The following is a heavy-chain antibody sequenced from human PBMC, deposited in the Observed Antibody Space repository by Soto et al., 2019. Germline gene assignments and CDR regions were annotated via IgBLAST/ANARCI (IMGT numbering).Heavy chain of an antibody. CDR2: IGAARDP. Sequence: PCGSLRLSCTASVCSFSDYDMHWVRQAPGKGLEWVSTIGAARDPYYTGSVKHRFTISRENARNSRFLQMNSVTVGDTAVYYCARAYTGRLASRADYYYPLDVWCQGIMVTVSS. J-gene: IGHJ6*02. D-gene: IGHD6-19*01. CDR1: VCSFSDYD. CDR3: ARAYTGRLASRADYYYPLDV. V-gene: IGHV3-13*05.